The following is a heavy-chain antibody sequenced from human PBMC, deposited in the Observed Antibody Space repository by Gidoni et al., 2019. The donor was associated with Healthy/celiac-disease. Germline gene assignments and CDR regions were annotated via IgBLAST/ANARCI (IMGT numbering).Heavy chain of an antibody. CDR1: GFTFSSYG. CDR2: IWYDGSNK. V-gene: IGHV3-33*01. CDR3: ARDPFDYGDYGPFDY. Sequence: QVQLVESGGGVVQPGRSLRLSCAASGFTFSSYGMHWVRQAPGKGLEWVAVIWYDGSNKYYADSVKGRFTISRDNSKNTLYLQMNSLRAEDTAVYYCARDPFDYGDYGPFDYWGQGTLVTVSS. J-gene: IGHJ4*02. D-gene: IGHD4-17*01.